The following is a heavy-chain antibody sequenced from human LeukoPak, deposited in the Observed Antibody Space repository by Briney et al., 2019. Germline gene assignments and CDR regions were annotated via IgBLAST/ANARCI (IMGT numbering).Heavy chain of an antibody. CDR3: ARFSGFDP. V-gene: IGHV4-34*01. CDR2: INHSGST. CDR1: GGSFSGYC. J-gene: IGHJ5*02. Sequence: SETLSLTCAVYGGSFSGYCWSWIRQPPGKGLEWIGEINHSGSTNYNPSLKNRVTISVDTSKNQFSLKLSSVTAADTAVYYCARFSGFDPWGQGTLVTVSS.